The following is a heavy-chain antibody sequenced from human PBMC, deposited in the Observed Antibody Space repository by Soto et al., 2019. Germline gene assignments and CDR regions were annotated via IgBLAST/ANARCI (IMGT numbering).Heavy chain of an antibody. Sequence: GESLKISCQGSGYSFTSYWIGWVRQMPGKGLGWMGIIYPGDSDTRYSPSFQGQVTISADKSISTAYLQWSSLKASDTAMYYCARTNYYYYYGMDVWGQGTTVTVSS. CDR2: IYPGDSDT. CDR1: GYSFTSYW. J-gene: IGHJ6*02. CDR3: ARTNYYYYYGMDV. V-gene: IGHV5-51*01.